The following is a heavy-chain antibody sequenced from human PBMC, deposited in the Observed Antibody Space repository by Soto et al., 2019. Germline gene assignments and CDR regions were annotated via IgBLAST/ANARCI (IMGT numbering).Heavy chain of an antibody. CDR2: IVVGSGNT. CDR3: AARLDSSLGGYYGMDV. V-gene: IGHV1-58*02. Sequence: SVKVSCKASGFTFTSSAMQWVRQARGQRLEWIGWIVVGSGNTNYAQKFQERVTITRDMSTSTAYMELSSLRSEDTAVYYCAARLDSSLGGYYGMDVWGQGTTVTVSS. J-gene: IGHJ6*02. CDR1: GFTFTSSA. D-gene: IGHD3-22*01.